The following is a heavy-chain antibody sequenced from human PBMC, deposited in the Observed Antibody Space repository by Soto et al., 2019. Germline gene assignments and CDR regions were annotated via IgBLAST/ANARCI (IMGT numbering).Heavy chain of an antibody. CDR1: GFTFSSYE. J-gene: IGHJ6*02. D-gene: IGHD3-22*01. Sequence: GGSLRLSCAASGFTFSSYEMNWVRQAPGKGLEWVSYISSSGSTIYYADSVKGRFTISRDNAKNSLYLQMNSLRAEDTAVYYCARDGYYYDSSGYTWYYGMAVWGQGTTVTVSS. V-gene: IGHV3-48*03. CDR3: ARDGYYYDSSGYTWYYGMAV. CDR2: ISSSGSTI.